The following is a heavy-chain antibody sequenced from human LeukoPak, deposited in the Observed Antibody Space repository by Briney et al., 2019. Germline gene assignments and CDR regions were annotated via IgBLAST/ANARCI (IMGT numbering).Heavy chain of an antibody. CDR3: ARGYDSSAYYPFNY. CDR1: GCSLSTHH. CDR2: ISDSGST. V-gene: IGHV4-59*11. Sequence: SETLSLTCVVSGCSLSTHHWSWIRQSPGRGLKWIGYISDSGSTNYNPSLKSRVTISVDTSKNQFFLMLSPVTAADTAVYYCARGYDSSAYYPFNYWGQGTLVTVSS. J-gene: IGHJ4*02. D-gene: IGHD3-22*01.